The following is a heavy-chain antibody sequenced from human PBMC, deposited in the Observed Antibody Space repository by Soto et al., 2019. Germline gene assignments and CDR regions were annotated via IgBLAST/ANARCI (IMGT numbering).Heavy chain of an antibody. CDR3: ARAYDSSGDYYYAFDI. CDR2: MNPNSGNT. V-gene: IGHV1-8*01. D-gene: IGHD3-22*01. J-gene: IGHJ3*02. CDR1: GYTFTSYD. Sequence: QVQLVQSGAEVKKPGASVKVSCKASGYTFTSYDINWVRQATGQGLEWMGWMNPNSGNTGYAQKFQGRVTMTRNTSISTAYMELSSLRSEDTAVYYCARAYDSSGDYYYAFDIWGQGTMVTVAS.